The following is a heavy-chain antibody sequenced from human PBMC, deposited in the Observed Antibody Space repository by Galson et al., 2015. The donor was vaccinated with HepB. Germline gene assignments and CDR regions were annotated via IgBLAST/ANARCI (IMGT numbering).Heavy chain of an antibody. CDR3: ARDSRSITIFGVAHWFDP. J-gene: IGHJ5*02. D-gene: IGHD3-3*01. V-gene: IGHV1-69*10. CDR2: IIPILGIA. CDR1: GSTFSSYA. Sequence: SVKVSCKASGSTFSSYAISWVRQAPGQGLEWMGGIIPILGIANYAQKFQGRVTITADKSTSTAYMELSSLRSEDTAVYYCARDSRSITIFGVAHWFDPWGQGTLVTVSS.